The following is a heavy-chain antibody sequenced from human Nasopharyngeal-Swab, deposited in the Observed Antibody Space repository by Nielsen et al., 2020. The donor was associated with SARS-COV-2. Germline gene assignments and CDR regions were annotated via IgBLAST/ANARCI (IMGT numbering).Heavy chain of an antibody. Sequence: GESLKISCAASGFTFSSYAMSWVRQAPGKGLEWVSAISGSGGSTYYADSVKGRFTISRDNSKNTLYLQMNSLRAEDTAVYYCAKGGSTSCSGYCPVEGPYGVAVWGQGTTVTVSS. CDR1: GFTFSSYA. J-gene: IGHJ6*02. D-gene: IGHD2-2*01. CDR2: ISGSGGST. CDR3: AKGGSTSCSGYCPVEGPYGVAV. V-gene: IGHV3-23*01.